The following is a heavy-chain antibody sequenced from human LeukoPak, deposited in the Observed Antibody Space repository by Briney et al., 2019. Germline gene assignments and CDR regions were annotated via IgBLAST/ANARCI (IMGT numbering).Heavy chain of an antibody. CDR2: IIPIFGTA. V-gene: IGHV1-69*13. D-gene: IGHD1-14*01. Sequence: EASVKVSCKASGGTFSSYAISWVRQAPGQGLEWMGRIIPIFGTANYAQTFQGRVTITADESTSTAYMELSSLRSEDTAVYYCARGPRNQEDYYFDYWGQGTLVTVSS. CDR3: ARGPRNQEDYYFDY. CDR1: GGTFSSYA. J-gene: IGHJ4*02.